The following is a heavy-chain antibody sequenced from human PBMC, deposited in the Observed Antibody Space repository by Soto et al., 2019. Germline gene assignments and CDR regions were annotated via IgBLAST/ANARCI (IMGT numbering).Heavy chain of an antibody. D-gene: IGHD3-22*01. CDR1: GGSINTYNLF. V-gene: IGHV4-39*07. J-gene: IGHJ4*02. CDR3: VRGDGDYYDGNGYLGRH. CDR2: INHSGST. Sequence: PSETLSLTCTVSGGSINTYNLFWAWVRQPPGKGLEWIGEINHSGSTNYNPSLKSRVTMSVDTSKNQFSLKLSSVTAADTAVYYCVRGDGDYYDGNGYLGRHWGQGTLVTVSS.